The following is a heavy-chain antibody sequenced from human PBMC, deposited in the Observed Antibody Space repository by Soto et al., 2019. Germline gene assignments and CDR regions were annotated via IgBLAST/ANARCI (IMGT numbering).Heavy chain of an antibody. V-gene: IGHV1-2*02. CDR2: INPNSGGT. CDR3: ARGPPLILGYSFMSMVPYFDY. J-gene: IGHJ4*02. Sequence: ASVKVSCKASGYTFTGYYMHWVRQAPGQGLEWMGWINPNSGGTNYAQKFQGRVTMTRDTSISTAYMELSRLRSDDTAVYYCARGPPLILGYSFMSMVPYFDYWGQGTLVTVSS. D-gene: IGHD5-18*01. CDR1: GYTFTGYY.